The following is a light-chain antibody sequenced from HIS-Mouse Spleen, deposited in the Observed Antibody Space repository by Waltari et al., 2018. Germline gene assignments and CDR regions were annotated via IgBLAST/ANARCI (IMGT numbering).Light chain of an antibody. V-gene: IGKV1-9*01. J-gene: IGKJ2*01. CDR3: QQYYSTPYT. CDR1: QGISSY. CDR2: AAS. Sequence: DIQMTQSPSSLSASVGDRVTITCRASQGISSYLAWYQQKPGKAPKLLIYAASTLQSGVPSRFSGSGSGTEFTLTISSLQAEDVAVYYCQQYYSTPYTFGQGTKLEIK.